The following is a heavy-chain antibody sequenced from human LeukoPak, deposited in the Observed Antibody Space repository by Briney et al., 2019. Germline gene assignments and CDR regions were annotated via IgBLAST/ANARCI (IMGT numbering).Heavy chain of an antibody. V-gene: IGHV1-8*01. CDR2: MNPNSGNT. Sequence: GASVKVSCKASGYTFTSYDINWVRQATGQGLEWMGWMNPNSGNTGYAQKFQGRVTMTRNTSISTAYMELSSLRSEDTAVYYCASLSGYYHGGAFDIWGQGTMVTVSS. CDR3: ASLSGYYHGGAFDI. D-gene: IGHD3-22*01. J-gene: IGHJ3*02. CDR1: GYTFTSYD.